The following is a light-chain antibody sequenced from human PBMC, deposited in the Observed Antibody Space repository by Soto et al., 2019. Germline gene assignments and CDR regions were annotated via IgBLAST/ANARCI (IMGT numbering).Light chain of an antibody. CDR1: HFVASSY. J-gene: IGKJ1*01. CDR2: GAS. Sequence: IVLTQSPGTLSLSPGERATLSCRASHFVASSYVAWYQQKPGQAPRLLIYGASSRATGIPDRFSGSGSGTDFNLTISRLEPEDFAVYDCQQYGSSTGTFGQGTKVDIK. V-gene: IGKV3-20*01. CDR3: QQYGSSTGT.